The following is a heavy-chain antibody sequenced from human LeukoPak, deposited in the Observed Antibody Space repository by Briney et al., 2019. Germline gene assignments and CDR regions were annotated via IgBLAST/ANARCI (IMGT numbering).Heavy chain of an antibody. J-gene: IGHJ6*02. D-gene: IGHD2-15*01. V-gene: IGHV3-30*18. Sequence: GGSLRLSCAASGFIFSNYAMSWVRQAPGKGLEWVAVISYDGSNKYYADSVKGRFTISRDNSKNTLYLQMNSLRAEDTAVYYCAKSVSCSGGSCYLLAYYYYYGMDVWGQGTTVTVSS. CDR2: ISYDGSNK. CDR1: GFIFSNYA. CDR3: AKSVSCSGGSCYLLAYYYYYGMDV.